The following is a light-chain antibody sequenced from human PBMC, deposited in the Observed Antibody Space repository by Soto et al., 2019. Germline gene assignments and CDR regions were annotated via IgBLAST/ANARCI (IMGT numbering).Light chain of an antibody. CDR2: DVS. J-gene: IGKJ4*01. Sequence: DIQMTQSPSSVTASVGDRVTFTCRASRDITTYLAWYKQRPGTAPKLLIFDVSTLQSGVPYRISGSGSGREFTPTNSRLQPEDVGTYYCQQIYSFPTTFGGGSKVAIK. CDR1: RDITTY. CDR3: QQIYSFPTT. V-gene: IGKV1-12*01.